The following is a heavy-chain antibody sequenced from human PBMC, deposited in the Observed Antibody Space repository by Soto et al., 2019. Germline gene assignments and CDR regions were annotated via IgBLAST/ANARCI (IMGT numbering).Heavy chain of an antibody. CDR1: GGSISSGDYY. CDR2: IYYSGST. J-gene: IGHJ4*02. D-gene: IGHD6-19*01. Sequence: PSETLSLTCTVSGGSISSGDYYWSWIRQPPGKGLEWIGYIYYSGSTYYNPSLKSRVTISVDTSKNQFSLKLSSVTAADTAVYYCDLPKGFPVAGTYYWGQGTLVTVSS. CDR3: DLPKGFPVAGTYY. V-gene: IGHV4-30-4*01.